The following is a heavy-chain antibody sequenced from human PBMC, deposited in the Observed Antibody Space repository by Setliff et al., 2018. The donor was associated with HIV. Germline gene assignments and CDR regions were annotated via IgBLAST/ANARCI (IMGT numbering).Heavy chain of an antibody. Sequence: SETLSLTCTVSGVSISNYYWSWIRQPPGKGLEWIGYMYYSGNTNYNPSLKSRVTISVDTSKSQFSLKLSSVTAADTAVYYCARGSWKDGAQGYFFDHWGQGTLVTVSS. CDR2: MYYSGNT. V-gene: IGHV4-59*01. D-gene: IGHD1-1*01. CDR3: ARGSWKDGAQGYFFDH. J-gene: IGHJ4*02. CDR1: GVSISNYY.